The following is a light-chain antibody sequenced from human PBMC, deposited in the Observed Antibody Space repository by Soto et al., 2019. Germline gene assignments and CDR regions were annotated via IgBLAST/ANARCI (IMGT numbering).Light chain of an antibody. CDR1: QSVSSY. J-gene: IGKJ4*01. CDR3: QQRSNWPPSLT. Sequence: EIVLTQSPATLSLSPGERATLSCRASQSVSSYLAWYQQKPGQAPRLLIYDASNRATGIPSRFSGRGSGTDLPLPISSLEPADFSVYYCQQRSNWPPSLTFGGGTKVEIK. V-gene: IGKV3-11*01. CDR2: DAS.